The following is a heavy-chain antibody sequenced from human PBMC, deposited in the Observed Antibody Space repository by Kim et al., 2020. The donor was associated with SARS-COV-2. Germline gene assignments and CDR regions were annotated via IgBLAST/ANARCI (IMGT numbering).Heavy chain of an antibody. J-gene: IGHJ3*02. Sequence: YAQKFQGRVTMTRDTSTSTVYMELSSLRSEDTAVYYCARGRVGALDAFDIWGQGTMVTVSS. D-gene: IGHD1-26*01. V-gene: IGHV1-46*01. CDR3: ARGRVGALDAFDI.